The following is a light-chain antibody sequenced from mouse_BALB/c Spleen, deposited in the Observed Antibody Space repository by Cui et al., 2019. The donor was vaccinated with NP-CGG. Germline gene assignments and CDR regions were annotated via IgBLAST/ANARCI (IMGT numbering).Light chain of an antibody. CDR1: IGAVTTSNY. Sequence: HAVVTPASALTTSPGETVTLTCRSSIGAVTTSNYANWVQEKPDNLFTGLIGGTNNRVPGVPARFSGSLIGDKAALTITGARTEDEAIYFCALWYSNHWVFGGGTKLTVL. J-gene: IGLJ1*01. V-gene: IGLV1*01. CDR3: ALWYSNHWV. CDR2: GTN.